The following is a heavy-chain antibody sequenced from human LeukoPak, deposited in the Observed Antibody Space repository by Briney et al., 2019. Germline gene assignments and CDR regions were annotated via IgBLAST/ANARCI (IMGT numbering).Heavy chain of an antibody. CDR3: ARRRYYDSSGYNPTYYFDY. CDR2: IYYSVNT. D-gene: IGHD3-22*01. V-gene: IGHV4-59*01. Sequence: SETLSLTCAVSGDSIIGSYWSWIRQAPGKGLEWIGYIYYSVNTDYNPSLKSRVTISVDMSKKQISLRLTSVTAADTAVYYCARRRYYDSSGYNPTYYFDYWGQGILVTVSS. J-gene: IGHJ4*02. CDR1: GDSIIGSY.